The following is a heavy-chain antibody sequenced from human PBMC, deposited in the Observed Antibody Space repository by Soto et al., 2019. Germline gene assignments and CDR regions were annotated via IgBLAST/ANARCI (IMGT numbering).Heavy chain of an antibody. CDR3: ARGPHYGSSTDFFDF. CDR1: GFTFSANW. J-gene: IGHJ4*02. Sequence: PGGSLRLSCAASGFTFSANWMSWVRQAPGKELEWVANIKKDGSAKYYMDSVKGRFTVSRDNAKNSLYLQMNSLTAEDTAVYYCARGPHYGSSTDFFDFWGQGTLVTVSS. CDR2: IKKDGSAK. V-gene: IGHV3-7*01. D-gene: IGHD3-16*01.